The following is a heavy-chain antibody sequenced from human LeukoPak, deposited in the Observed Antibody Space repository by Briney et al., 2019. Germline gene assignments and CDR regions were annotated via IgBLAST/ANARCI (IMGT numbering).Heavy chain of an antibody. J-gene: IGHJ4*02. CDR1: GFTFSDYF. CDR2: ISSSSSYT. Sequence: GGSLRLSCAASGFTFSDYFMSWIRQAPGKGLEWVSYISSSSSYTNYADSVKGRFTISRDNAKNSLYLQMNSLRAEDTAVYYCARRXSSSWYFDYWGQGTLVTVSS. V-gene: IGHV3-11*06. CDR3: ARRXSSSWYFDY. D-gene: IGHD6-13*01.